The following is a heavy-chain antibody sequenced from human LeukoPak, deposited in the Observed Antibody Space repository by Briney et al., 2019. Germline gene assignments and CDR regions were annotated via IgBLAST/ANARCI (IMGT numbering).Heavy chain of an antibody. CDR3: ARDLSPYPTYYYYMDV. Sequence: GGSLRLSCAASGFTFSSYSMNWVRQAPGKGLEWASSISSSSSYIYYADSVKGRFTISRDNAKNSLYLQMNSLRAEDTAVYYCARDLSPYPTYYYYMDVWGKGTTVTVSS. V-gene: IGHV3-21*01. CDR1: GFTFSSYS. CDR2: ISSSSSYI. J-gene: IGHJ6*03.